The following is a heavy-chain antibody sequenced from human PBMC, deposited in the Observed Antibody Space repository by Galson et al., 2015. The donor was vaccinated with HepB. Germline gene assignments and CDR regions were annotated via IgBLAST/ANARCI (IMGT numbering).Heavy chain of an antibody. Sequence: SLRLSCAASGFTFSSSSMNWVRQAPGKGLEWVSSISSSSSYIYYADSAKLRFTISRDNAKNSLYLQMNSLRDEDTAVYDCSRDGPTHYGDYSSYFYGMDVWSRGTTVTVSS. CDR1: GFTFSSSS. CDR3: SRDGPTHYGDYSSYFYGMDV. D-gene: IGHD4-17*01. V-gene: IGHV3-21*01. CDR2: ISSSSSYI. J-gene: IGHJ6*02.